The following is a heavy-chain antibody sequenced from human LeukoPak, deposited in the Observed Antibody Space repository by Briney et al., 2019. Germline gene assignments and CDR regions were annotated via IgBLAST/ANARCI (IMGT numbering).Heavy chain of an antibody. CDR1: GGSISSSIYY. D-gene: IGHD1-1*01. CDR2: IYYSGST. Sequence: SETLSLTCTVSGGSISSSIYYWGWIRQPPGKGLEWIGSIYYSGSTYYNPSLKSRVTMSVDTSKNQFSLKLSSVTAADTAVYYCARAPTGTGGWNWFDPWGQGTLVTVSS. J-gene: IGHJ5*02. CDR3: ARAPTGTGGWNWFDP. V-gene: IGHV4-39*07.